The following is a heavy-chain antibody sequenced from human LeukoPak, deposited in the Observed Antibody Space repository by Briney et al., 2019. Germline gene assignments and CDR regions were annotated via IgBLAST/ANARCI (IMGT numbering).Heavy chain of an antibody. CDR1: GGSISSYY. D-gene: IGHD3-9*01. Sequence: PSETLSLTCTVSGGSISSYYWSWIRQPPGKGLEWIGYIYYSGSTNYTPPLKSRVTISVDTSKNQFSLKLSSVTAADTAVYYCARGDYDILTYYFDYWGQGTLVTVSS. J-gene: IGHJ4*02. V-gene: IGHV4-59*01. CDR2: IYYSGST. CDR3: ARGDYDILTYYFDY.